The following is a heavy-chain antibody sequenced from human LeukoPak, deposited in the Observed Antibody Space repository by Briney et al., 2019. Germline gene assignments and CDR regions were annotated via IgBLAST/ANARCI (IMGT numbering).Heavy chain of an antibody. J-gene: IGHJ4*02. V-gene: IGHV4-59*08. CDR3: ARHRGGYGGLFDY. D-gene: IGHD4-23*01. CDR1: GGSISSYY. Sequence: SETLSLTCTVSGGSISSYYWSWIRQPPGKGLEWIGYIYYSGSTNYNSSLKSRVTISVDTSKNQFSLKLSSVTAADTAVYYCARHRGGYGGLFDYWGQGTLVTVSS. CDR2: IYYSGST.